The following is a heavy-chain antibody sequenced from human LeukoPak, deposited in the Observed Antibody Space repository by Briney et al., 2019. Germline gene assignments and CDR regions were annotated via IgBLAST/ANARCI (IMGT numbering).Heavy chain of an antibody. CDR2: ISSTSYSK. CDR1: GFTFRTYS. Sequence: GGSLRLSCAGSGFTFRTYSMNWFRQAPGKGLEWVSSISSTSYSKYYADSVKGRFTISRDNAENSVYLQMNSLRADDTAIYYCTGESAARSIAEADYWGQGTLVTVSS. D-gene: IGHD6-25*01. V-gene: IGHV3-21*06. J-gene: IGHJ4*02. CDR3: TGESAARSIAEADY.